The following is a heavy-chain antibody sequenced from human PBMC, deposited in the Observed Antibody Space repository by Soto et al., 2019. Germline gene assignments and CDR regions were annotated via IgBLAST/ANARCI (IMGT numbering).Heavy chain of an antibody. J-gene: IGHJ5*02. CDR3: ARDQGHDYGDYYWSDP. CDR2: IYYTGRT. D-gene: IGHD4-17*01. V-gene: IGHV4-38-2*02. CDR1: GYFMTNGNY. Sequence: SETLSLTCAVSGYFMTNGNYWGWIRQSPGKGLEWIGSIYYTGRTYYNPSLKSRVTMSVDTSKNQFSLKLSSVTAADTAVYYCARDQGHDYGDYYWSDPWGQGTLVTVSS.